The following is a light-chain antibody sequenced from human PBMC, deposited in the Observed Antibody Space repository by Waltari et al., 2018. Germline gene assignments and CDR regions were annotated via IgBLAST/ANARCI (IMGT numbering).Light chain of an antibody. V-gene: IGLV3-19*01. CDR1: SLRRFY. CDR2: GKN. Sequence: SSELTQDPAMSVALGQTVRITCQGDSLRRFYASWYQQKPGQAPVLVMYGKNNRPSGIPERFSDSSSGNTASLTITGAQAEDEADYYWNSRDSSDNPVVGGGTKLTVL. CDR3: NSRDSSDNPV. J-gene: IGLJ2*01.